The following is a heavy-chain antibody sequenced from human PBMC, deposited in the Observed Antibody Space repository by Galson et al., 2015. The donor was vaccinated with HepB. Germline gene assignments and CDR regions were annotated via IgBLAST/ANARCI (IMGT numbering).Heavy chain of an antibody. J-gene: IGHJ3*02. Sequence: SLRLSCAASGFTFSNYAMHWVRQAPGQGLEHVSSITNNGDITYYTDSVKGRFTISRANAKNTLYLQMSSLRAEDTAVYYCVRDFALVIWGQGTMVTVSS. CDR2: ITNNGDIT. CDR3: VRDFALVI. V-gene: IGHV3-64D*06. CDR1: GFTFSNYA.